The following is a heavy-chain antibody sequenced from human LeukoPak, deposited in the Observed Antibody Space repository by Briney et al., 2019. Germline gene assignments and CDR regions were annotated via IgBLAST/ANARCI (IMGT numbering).Heavy chain of an antibody. CDR1: GGSFSGYN. CDR2: INHSGST. V-gene: IGHV4-34*01. CDR3: ARRLSYFDY. J-gene: IGHJ4*02. Sequence: PSETLSLTCAVYGGSFSGYNWSWIRQPPGKGLEWIGEINHSGSTNYNPSLKSRVTISVDTSKNQFSLKLSSVTAADTAVYYCARRLSYFDYWGQGTLVTVSS.